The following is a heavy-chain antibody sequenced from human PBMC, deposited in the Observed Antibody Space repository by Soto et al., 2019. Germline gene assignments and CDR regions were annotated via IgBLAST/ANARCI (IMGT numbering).Heavy chain of an antibody. D-gene: IGHD3-10*01. J-gene: IGHJ4*02. CDR2: IYYSGST. CDR3: ARQKFGELLVEPFFDY. CDR1: GGSISSYY. Sequence: PSETLSLTCTVSGGSISSYYWSWIRQPPGKGLEWIGYIYYSGSTNYNPSLKSRVTISVDTSKNQFSLKLSSVTAADTAVYYCARQKFGELLVEPFFDYWGQGTLVTVS. V-gene: IGHV4-59*08.